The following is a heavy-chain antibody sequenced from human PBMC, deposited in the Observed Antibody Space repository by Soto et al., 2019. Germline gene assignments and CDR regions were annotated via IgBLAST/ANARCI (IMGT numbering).Heavy chain of an antibody. CDR1: GCSISSGGYY. Sequence: TLSLTCTFSGCSISSGGYYWSWIRQHPEKGLEWIGYIYYSGSTYYNPSLKSRVTISVETSKNQISLKLSSVTAADTAVYYCARGLGSSWYHNYYYYGMDVWGQGTTVTVSS. J-gene: IGHJ6*02. D-gene: IGHD6-13*01. V-gene: IGHV4-31*03. CDR3: ARGLGSSWYHNYYYYGMDV. CDR2: IYYSGST.